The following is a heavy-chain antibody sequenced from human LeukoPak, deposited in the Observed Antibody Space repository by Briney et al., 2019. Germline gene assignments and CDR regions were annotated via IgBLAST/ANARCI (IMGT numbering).Heavy chain of an antibody. CDR2: INPNSGGT. CDR3: ARDRLVVVPAAIRGYYMDV. D-gene: IGHD2-2*02. J-gene: IGHJ6*03. Sequence: ASVKVSCKASGYTFTGYYMHWVRQAPGQRLEWMGWINPNSGGTNYAQKFQGRVTMTRDTSISTAYMELSRLRSDDTAVYYCARDRLVVVPAAIRGYYMDVWGKGTTVTVSS. V-gene: IGHV1-2*02. CDR1: GYTFTGYY.